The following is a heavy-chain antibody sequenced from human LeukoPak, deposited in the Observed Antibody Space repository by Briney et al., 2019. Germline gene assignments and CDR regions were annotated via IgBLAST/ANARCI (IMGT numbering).Heavy chain of an antibody. CDR2: IYHSGST. D-gene: IGHD1-14*01. CDR3: ARPVGGTGAFDI. V-gene: IGHV4-38-2*01. J-gene: IGHJ3*02. CDR1: GYSISSGYY. Sequence: SETLSLTCAVSGYSISSGYYWGWIRQPPGKGLEWIGSIYHSGSTYNNPSLKSRVTISVDTSKNQFSLKLSSVTAADTAVYYCARPVGGTGAFDIWGQGTMVTVSS.